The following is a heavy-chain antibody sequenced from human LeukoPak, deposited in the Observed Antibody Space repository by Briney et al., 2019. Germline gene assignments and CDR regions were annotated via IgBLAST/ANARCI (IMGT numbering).Heavy chain of an antibody. J-gene: IGHJ5*02. D-gene: IGHD4-17*01. V-gene: IGHV4-39*07. CDR3: ASYMTTVTTQGWFDP. Sequence: PSETLSLTCTVSGGSISSSSYYWGWIRQPPGKGLEWIGSIYYSGGTYYNPSLKSRVTISVDTSKNQFSLKLSSVTAADTAVYYCASYMTTVTTQGWFDPWGQGTLVTVSS. CDR1: GGSISSSSYY. CDR2: IYYSGGT.